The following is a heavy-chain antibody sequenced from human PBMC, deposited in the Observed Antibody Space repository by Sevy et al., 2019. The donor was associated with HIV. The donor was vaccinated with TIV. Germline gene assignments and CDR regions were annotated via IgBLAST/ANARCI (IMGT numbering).Heavy chain of an antibody. Sequence: ASVKVSCKASGGTFSSYAISWVRQAPGQGLEWMGGIIPIFGTANYAQKFQGRVTITADESTSTAYMELSSLRSEDTAVYYCVRVRVGATSYYYYGMDVWGQGTTVTVSS. CDR3: VRVRVGATSYYYYGMDV. J-gene: IGHJ6*02. CDR1: GGTFSSYA. CDR2: IIPIFGTA. V-gene: IGHV1-69*13. D-gene: IGHD1-26*01.